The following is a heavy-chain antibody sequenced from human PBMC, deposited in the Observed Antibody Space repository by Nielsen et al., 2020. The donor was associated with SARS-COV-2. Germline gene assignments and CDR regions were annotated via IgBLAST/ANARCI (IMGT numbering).Heavy chain of an antibody. D-gene: IGHD6-13*01. CDR2: INHSGST. V-gene: IGHV4-34*01. CDR1: GGSFSGYY. J-gene: IGHJ4*02. CDR3: AIEAFIAATTT. Sequence: SETLSLTCAVYGGSFSGYYWSWIRQPPGKGLEWIGEINHSGSTNYNPSLKSRVTISVDTSKNQFSLKLSSVTAADTAVYYCAIEAFIAATTTWGQGTLVPSPQ.